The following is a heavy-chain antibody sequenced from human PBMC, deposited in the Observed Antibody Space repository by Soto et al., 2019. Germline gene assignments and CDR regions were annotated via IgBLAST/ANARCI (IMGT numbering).Heavy chain of an antibody. CDR3: ARGDSPVHFDH. CDR1: GYTFSNYG. Sequence: QVHLVQSGLEVKKPGASVKVSCKTSGYTFSNYGIAWVRQAPGQGLEWMGWINGYNGNTNYAQSSQXRVTMTIDTSATTAYLELRSLRSDDTAVFYCARGDSPVHFDHWGQGTLVTVST. CDR2: INGYNGNT. D-gene: IGHD4-4*01. J-gene: IGHJ4*02. V-gene: IGHV1-18*01.